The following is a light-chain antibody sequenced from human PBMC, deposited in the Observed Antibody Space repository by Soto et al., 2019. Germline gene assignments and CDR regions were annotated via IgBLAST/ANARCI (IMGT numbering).Light chain of an antibody. Sequence: ETVMTQSPATLSVSPGERATLSCRASQTIANNLAWYQQGPGQAPRLLIYGASTRAPAIPTRFSGSGSGTEFTLTISSLQSEDFAIYYCQQYNNWPPYTFGQGTKLEIK. J-gene: IGKJ2*01. CDR3: QQYNNWPPYT. CDR1: QTIANN. V-gene: IGKV3-15*01. CDR2: GAS.